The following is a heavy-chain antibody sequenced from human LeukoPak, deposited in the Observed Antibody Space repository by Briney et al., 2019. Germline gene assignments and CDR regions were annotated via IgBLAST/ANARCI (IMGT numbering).Heavy chain of an antibody. V-gene: IGHV1-69*13. CDR2: IIPIFGTA. J-gene: IGHJ6*02. D-gene: IGHD6-19*01. CDR3: ARDGSGWYGGYYYYGMDV. CDR1: GGTFSIYA. Sequence: SVKVSCKASGGTFSIYALSWVRQAPGQGLEWMGGIIPIFGTANYAQKFQGRVTITADESTSTAYMELSSLRSEDTAVYYCARDGSGWYGGYYYYGMDVWGQGTTVTVSS.